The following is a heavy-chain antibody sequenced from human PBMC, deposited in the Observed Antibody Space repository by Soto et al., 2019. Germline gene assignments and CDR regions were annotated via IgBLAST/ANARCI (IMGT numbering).Heavy chain of an antibody. V-gene: IGHV5-10-1*01. D-gene: IGHD2-15*01. CDR1: GYSFTSYW. CDR3: ARRDCSGGSCYSYYYYGMDV. J-gene: IGHJ6*02. Sequence: ESLKISCKGSGYSFTSYWISWVRQMPGKGLEWMGRIDPSDSYTNYSPSFQGHVTISADKSISTAYLQWSSLKASDTAMYYCARRDCSGGSCYSYYYYGMDVWGQGTTVTVSS. CDR2: IDPSDSYT.